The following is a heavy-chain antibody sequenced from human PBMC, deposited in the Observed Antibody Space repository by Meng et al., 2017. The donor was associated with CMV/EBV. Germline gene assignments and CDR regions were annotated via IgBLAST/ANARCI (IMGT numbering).Heavy chain of an antibody. D-gene: IGHD3-3*01. CDR3: AREGDLEWLLKGSHTWFDP. CDR1: GGSFIGYY. J-gene: IGHJ5*02. Sequence: VQVTLWGAGRLHPSGTPSLPWAVYGGSFIGYYWSWIRQPPGKGLEWIGEINHSGSTNYNPSLKSRVTISVDTSKNQFSLKLSSVTAADTAVYYCAREGDLEWLLKGSHTWFDPWGQGTLVTVSS. V-gene: IGHV4-34*01. CDR2: INHSGST.